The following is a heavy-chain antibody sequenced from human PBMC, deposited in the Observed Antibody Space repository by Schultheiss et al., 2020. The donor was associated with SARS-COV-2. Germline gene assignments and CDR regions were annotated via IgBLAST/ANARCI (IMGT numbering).Heavy chain of an antibody. CDR3: ARVPLELVADY. CDR1: GFTFSSYA. J-gene: IGHJ4*02. Sequence: GESLKISCSASGFTFSSYAMHWVRQAPGKGLEYVSAISSNGGSTYYADSVKGRFTISRDNSKNTLYLQMNSLRAEDTAVYYCARVPLELVADYWGQGTLVTVSS. V-gene: IGHV3-64*04. D-gene: IGHD1-7*01. CDR2: ISSNGGST.